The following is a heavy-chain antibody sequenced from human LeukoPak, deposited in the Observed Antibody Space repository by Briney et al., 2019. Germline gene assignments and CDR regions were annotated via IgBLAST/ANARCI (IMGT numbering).Heavy chain of an antibody. CDR1: GFTFTTYD. J-gene: IGHJ3*02. CDR3: AKRFQHDAFDI. Sequence: PGRSLRLSCAASGFTFTTYDMHWVRQAPGKGLEWVAVISYDGSNKYYAHSVKGRFTISRDNSKNTLYLQMNSLRAEDTAVYYCAKRFQHDAFDIWGQGTMVTVSS. CDR2: ISYDGSNK. D-gene: IGHD2-2*01. V-gene: IGHV3-30*18.